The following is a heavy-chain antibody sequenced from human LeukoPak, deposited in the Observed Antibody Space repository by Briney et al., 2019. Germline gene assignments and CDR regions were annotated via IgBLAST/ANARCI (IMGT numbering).Heavy chain of an antibody. CDR1: GGSISSYY. CDR2: IYYSGST. CDR3: ARVPGYGDFVFDY. J-gene: IGHJ4*02. Sequence: SETLSLTCTVSGGSISSYYWSWIRQPPGKGLEWIGYIYYSGSTNYNPSLKSRVTISVDTSKNQFSLKLSSVTAADTAVYYCARVPGYGDFVFDYGGQGTLVTVSS. D-gene: IGHD4-17*01. V-gene: IGHV4-59*01.